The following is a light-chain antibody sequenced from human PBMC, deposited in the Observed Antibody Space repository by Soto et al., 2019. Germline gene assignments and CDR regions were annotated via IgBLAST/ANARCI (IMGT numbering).Light chain of an antibody. Sequence: EIVLTQSPGTLSLSPGERATLSCRASQSISSSYLAWYQQKPGQAPRLLVYGASSRATGIPDRFSGSGSGTDFTLTISRLEPEDLAVYYCQQYGSSRFTFGPGTKVDIQ. CDR1: QSISSSY. V-gene: IGKV3-20*01. CDR3: QQYGSSRFT. J-gene: IGKJ3*01. CDR2: GAS.